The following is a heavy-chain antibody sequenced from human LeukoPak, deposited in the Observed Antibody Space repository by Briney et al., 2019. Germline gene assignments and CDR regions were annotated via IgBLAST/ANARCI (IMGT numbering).Heavy chain of an antibody. D-gene: IGHD3-10*01. Sequence: ASVKVSCKVSGYTLTELSMHWVRQAPGKELEWMGGFDPEDGETIYAQKFQGRVTMTEDTSTDTAYMELSSLSSEDTAVYYCATDLNYGSGGRDYWGQGTLVTVSS. J-gene: IGHJ4*02. CDR1: GYTLTELS. CDR3: ATDLNYGSGGRDY. CDR2: FDPEDGET. V-gene: IGHV1-24*01.